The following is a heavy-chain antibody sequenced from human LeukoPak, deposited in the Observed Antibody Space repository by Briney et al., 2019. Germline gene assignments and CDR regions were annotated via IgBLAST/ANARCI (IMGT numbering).Heavy chain of an antibody. CDR1: GFTFSNYA. V-gene: IGHV3-21*01. Sequence: GGSLRLSCAASGFTFSNYAMHWVRQAPGKGLEWVSSISGSSSYIYYADSVKGRFTISRHNAKNSLYLQMSSLRAEDTAVYYCARTRLGEWLVGNAFDIWGQGTMVTVSS. D-gene: IGHD6-19*01. CDR2: ISGSSSYI. J-gene: IGHJ3*02. CDR3: ARTRLGEWLVGNAFDI.